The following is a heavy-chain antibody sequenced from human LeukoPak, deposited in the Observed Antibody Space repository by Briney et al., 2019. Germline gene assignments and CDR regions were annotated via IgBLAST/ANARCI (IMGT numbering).Heavy chain of an antibody. CDR1: GGSISSSSYY. D-gene: IGHD6-19*01. J-gene: IGHJ6*02. Sequence: SETLSLTCTVSGGSISSSSYYWGWIRQPPGRGLEWIGYIYYSGSTNYNPSLKSRVTISVDTSKNQFSLKLSSVTAADTAVYYCARDEMVAGQHYGMDVWGQGTTVTVSS. CDR3: ARDEMVAGQHYGMDV. CDR2: IYYSGST. V-gene: IGHV4-61*01.